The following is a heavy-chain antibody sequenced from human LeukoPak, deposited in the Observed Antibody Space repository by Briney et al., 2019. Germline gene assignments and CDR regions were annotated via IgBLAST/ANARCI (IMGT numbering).Heavy chain of an antibody. J-gene: IGHJ4*02. CDR3: AKDHESDGYPCLDH. V-gene: IGHV3-23*01. Sequence: GGSLRLSCAASGFTFSSYVMNWVRQAPGKGLEWVSTISASGPYYADAVRGRFTISRDNSRNTLSLQMDSLRAEDTAVYYCAKDHESDGYPCLDHWGLGTLVTVSS. CDR2: ISASGP. CDR1: GFTFSSYV. D-gene: IGHD3-22*01.